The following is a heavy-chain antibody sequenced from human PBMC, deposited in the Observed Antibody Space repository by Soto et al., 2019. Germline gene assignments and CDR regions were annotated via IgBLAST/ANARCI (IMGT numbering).Heavy chain of an antibody. Sequence: EVQLLESGGALVQPGGSLRLSCAASGFSFSNHAMNWVRQAPEKGVEWVSTISDSGSTYYGDSVKGRFTIYRDNSKNTLYLQMNSMRAEDTSLYYCARDPGGQYCTSTSCLYFFDHWGQGTLVIVSS. D-gene: IGHD2-2*01. V-gene: IGHV3-23*01. J-gene: IGHJ4*02. CDR2: ISDSGST. CDR1: GFSFSNHA. CDR3: ARDPGGQYCTSTSCLYFFDH.